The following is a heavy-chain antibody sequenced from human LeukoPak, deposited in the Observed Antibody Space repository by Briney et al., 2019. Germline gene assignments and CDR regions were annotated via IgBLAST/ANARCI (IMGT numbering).Heavy chain of an antibody. J-gene: IGHJ4*02. CDR1: GFTFSSYA. V-gene: IGHV3-64*01. Sequence: GGSLRLSCAASGFTFSSYAMHWVRQAPGKGLEYVATISSNGGSTYYANSVKGRFTISRDNSKNTLYLQMGSLRAEDMAVYYCARGSRNYYDSSGYYYYWGQGTLVTVSS. D-gene: IGHD3-22*01. CDR2: ISSNGGST. CDR3: ARGSRNYYDSSGYYYY.